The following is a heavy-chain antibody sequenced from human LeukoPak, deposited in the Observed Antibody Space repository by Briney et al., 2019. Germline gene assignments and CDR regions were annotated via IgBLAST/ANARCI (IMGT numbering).Heavy chain of an antibody. D-gene: IGHD3-22*01. CDR2: IYTSGST. Sequence: SETLSLTCTVSCGSISSYYWSWIRQPAGKGLEWIGRIYTSGSTNYNPSLKSRVTMSVDTSKNQFSLKLSSVTAADTAVYYCARASYDSSGYYGMLDYWGQGTLVTVSS. CDR1: CGSISSYY. J-gene: IGHJ4*02. V-gene: IGHV4-4*07. CDR3: ARASYDSSGYYGMLDY.